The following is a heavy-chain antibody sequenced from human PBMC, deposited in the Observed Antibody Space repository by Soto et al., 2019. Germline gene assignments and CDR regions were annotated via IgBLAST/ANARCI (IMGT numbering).Heavy chain of an antibody. CDR1: GGSFSDHY. CDR2: VNHRGST. CDR3: ARVPIWFGESPPFDI. V-gene: IGHV4-34*01. J-gene: IGHJ3*02. Sequence: QVQLQQWGAGLLKPSETLSLTCAVYGGSFSDHYWSWIRQPPGKGLEWVGEVNHRGSTNCNPSLKSRVTISADTSKNQFSLKLSSVTAADTAVYYCARVPIWFGESPPFDIWGQGTMVTVSS. D-gene: IGHD3-10*01.